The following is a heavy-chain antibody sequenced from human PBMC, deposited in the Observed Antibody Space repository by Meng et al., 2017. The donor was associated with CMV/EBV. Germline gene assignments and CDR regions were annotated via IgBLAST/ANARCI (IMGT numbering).Heavy chain of an antibody. J-gene: IGHJ4*02. D-gene: IGHD2-2*01. CDR2: IYYSGST. Sequence: VQLQGPGPRLVNPSQTLSLTCTVSGGSISSGDYYWSWIRQPPGKGLEWIGYIYYSGSTYYNPSLKSRVTISVDTSKNQFSLKLSSVTAADTAVYYCARVGRTSCYDYWGQGTLVTVSS. V-gene: IGHV4-30-4*08. CDR1: GGSISSGDYY. CDR3: ARVGRTSCYDY.